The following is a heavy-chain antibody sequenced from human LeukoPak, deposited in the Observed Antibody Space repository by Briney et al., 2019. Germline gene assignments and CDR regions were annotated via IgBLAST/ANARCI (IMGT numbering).Heavy chain of an antibody. CDR1: GFSFSSYA. J-gene: IGHJ3*02. V-gene: IGHV3-23*01. D-gene: IGHD2-15*01. Sequence: PGGSLTLSCTASGFSFSSYALSWVRQAPGKGLEWVSAISGSGGSTYYADSVKGRFTISRDNSKNTLYLQMNSLRAEDTAVYYCAQGHATCACDIWGQGTMVTVSS. CDR3: AQGHATCACDI. CDR2: ISGSGGST.